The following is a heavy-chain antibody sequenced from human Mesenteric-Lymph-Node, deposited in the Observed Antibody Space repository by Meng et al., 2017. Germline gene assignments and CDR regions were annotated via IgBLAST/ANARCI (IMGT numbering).Heavy chain of an antibody. J-gene: IGHJ4*02. CDR1: GDSVSSNSAA. Sequence: QLQQSGPGLVEPSQTLPLTCAISGDSVSSNSAAWHWIRQSPSRGLEWLGMTCYRSKWYYDYAVSVKSRITINPDTSRNQFSLQLNSVTPEDTAVYYCASWYFNYWGQGTLVTVSS. V-gene: IGHV6-1*01. CDR2: TCYRSKWYY. CDR3: ASWYFNY.